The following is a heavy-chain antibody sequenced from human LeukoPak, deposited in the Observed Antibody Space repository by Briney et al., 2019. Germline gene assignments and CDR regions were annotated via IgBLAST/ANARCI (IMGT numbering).Heavy chain of an antibody. J-gene: IGHJ4*02. CDR2: ISGSGGST. D-gene: IGHD2-15*01. Sequence: GGSLRLXCAASGFTFSSYAMSWVRQAPGKGLEWVSAISGSGGSTYYADSVKGRFTISRDNSKNTLYLQMNSLRAEDTAVYYCAKDQYCSGGSCANWDYWGQGTLVTVSS. CDR1: GFTFSSYA. V-gene: IGHV3-23*01. CDR3: AKDQYCSGGSCANWDY.